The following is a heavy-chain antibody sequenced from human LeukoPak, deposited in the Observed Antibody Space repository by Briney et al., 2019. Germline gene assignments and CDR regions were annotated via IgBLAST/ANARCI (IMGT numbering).Heavy chain of an antibody. V-gene: IGHV4-59*01. D-gene: IGHD3-3*01. CDR2: IYYSEST. CDR1: GGSISSYY. Sequence: SETLSLTCTVSGGSISSYYWSWIRQPPGKGLEWIGYIYYSESTNYNPSLKSRVTISVDTSKNQFSLKLSSVTAADTAVYYCAREGYYDFWSGYYSGYYYGMDVWGQGTTVTVSS. CDR3: AREGYYDFWSGYYSGYYYGMDV. J-gene: IGHJ6*02.